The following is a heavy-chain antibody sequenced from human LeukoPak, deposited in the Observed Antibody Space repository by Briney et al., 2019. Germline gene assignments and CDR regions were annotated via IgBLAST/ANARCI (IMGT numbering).Heavy chain of an antibody. CDR1: GFTVSSNY. Sequence: QTGGSLRLSCAASGFTVSSNYMSWVRQAPGKGLEWVSVIYSGGSTYYADSVKGRFTISRDNSKNTLYLQMNSLRAEDTAVYYCARSQVGHSYGGPYLDYWGQGTPVTVSS. J-gene: IGHJ4*02. CDR3: ARSQVGHSYGGPYLDY. V-gene: IGHV3-53*05. CDR2: IYSGGST. D-gene: IGHD5-18*01.